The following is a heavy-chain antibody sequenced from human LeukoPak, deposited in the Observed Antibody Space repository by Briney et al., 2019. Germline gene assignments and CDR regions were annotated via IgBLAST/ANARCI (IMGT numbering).Heavy chain of an antibody. D-gene: IGHD4-17*01. CDR1: GFTVSSNY. CDR3: AKDLTTVTTQGDY. V-gene: IGHV3-53*05. Sequence: GGSLRLSCAASGFTVSSNYMSWVRQAPGKGLEWVSVIYSGGSTYYADSVKGRFTISRDNSKNTLYLQMNSLRAEDTAVYYCAKDLTTVTTQGDYWGQGTLVTVSS. J-gene: IGHJ4*02. CDR2: IYSGGST.